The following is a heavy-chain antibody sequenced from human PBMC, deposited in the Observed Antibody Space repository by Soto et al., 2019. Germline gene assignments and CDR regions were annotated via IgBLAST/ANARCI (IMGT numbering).Heavy chain of an antibody. Sequence: GGSLRLSCAGSGFTFRTHTLVWVRQAPGKGLEWVSSISSGGTYLEYAHSVKGRFAISRDDAKDSVFLQMNSLKTDDTAVYYCVKGGEDITSPYGMDVWGQGTTVTVLL. J-gene: IGHJ6*02. V-gene: IGHV3-21*06. CDR3: VKGGEDITSPYGMDV. D-gene: IGHD3-16*01. CDR1: GFTFRTHT. CDR2: ISSGGTYL.